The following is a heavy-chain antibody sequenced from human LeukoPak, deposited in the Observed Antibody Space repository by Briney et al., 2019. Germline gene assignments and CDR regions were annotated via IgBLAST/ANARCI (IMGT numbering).Heavy chain of an antibody. D-gene: IGHD1-1*01. J-gene: IGHJ2*01. Sequence: GGSLRLSCAASGFTFSSYATHWVRQAPGKGLEWVAVISYDGSNKYYADSVKGRFTISRDNSKNTLYLQMNSLRAEDTAVYYCARVVHGIVWYFDLWGRGTLVTVSS. CDR3: ARVVHGIVWYFDL. V-gene: IGHV3-30*04. CDR2: ISYDGSNK. CDR1: GFTFSSYA.